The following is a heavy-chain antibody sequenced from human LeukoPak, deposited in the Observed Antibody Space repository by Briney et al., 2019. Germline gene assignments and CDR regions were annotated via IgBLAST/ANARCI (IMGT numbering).Heavy chain of an antibody. CDR2: MNPNSGNT. D-gene: IGHD2-21*02. J-gene: IGHJ6*02. CDR3: ARGRVSTTRKLVLVTYRLYYYYYGMDV. V-gene: IGHV1-8*01. Sequence: GASVKVSCKASGYTFTSYDINWVRQAPGQGLEWMGWMNPNSGNTGYAQKSQGRVTMTRNTSISTAYMELSSLRSEDTAVYYCARGRVSTTRKLVLVTYRLYYYYYGMDVWGQGTTVTVSS. CDR1: GYTFTSYD.